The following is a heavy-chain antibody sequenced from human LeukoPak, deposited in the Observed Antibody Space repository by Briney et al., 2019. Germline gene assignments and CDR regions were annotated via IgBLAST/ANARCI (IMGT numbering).Heavy chain of an antibody. CDR1: GYTFTSYG. D-gene: IGHD1-26*01. V-gene: IGHV1-18*01. J-gene: IGHJ4*02. Sequence: ASVKVSCKASGYTFTSYGISWVRQAPGQGLEWMGWISAYNGNTNYAQKLQGRVTMTPDTSTSTAYMELRSLRSDDTAVYYCARDQGNRGMGACPNWGQGTLVTVSS. CDR3: ARDQGNRGMGACPN. CDR2: ISAYNGNT.